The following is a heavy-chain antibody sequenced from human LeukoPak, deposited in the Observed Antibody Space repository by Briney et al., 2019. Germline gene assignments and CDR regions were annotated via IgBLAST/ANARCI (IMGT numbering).Heavy chain of an antibody. CDR3: AAAGSGWSLFDY. D-gene: IGHD6-19*01. CDR1: GFTFTSSA. J-gene: IGHJ4*02. Sequence: SVKVSCKASGFTFTSSAVQWVRQARGQRLEWIGWIIVGSGNTNYAQKFQERVTITRDMSTSTAYMELSSLRSEDTAVYYCAAAGSGWSLFDYWGQGTLVTVSS. V-gene: IGHV1-58*01. CDR2: IIVGSGNT.